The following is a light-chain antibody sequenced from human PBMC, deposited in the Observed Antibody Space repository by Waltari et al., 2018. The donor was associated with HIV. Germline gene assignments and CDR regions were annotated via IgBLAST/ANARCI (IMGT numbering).Light chain of an antibody. J-gene: IGKJ1*01. Sequence: EIVMTQSPATMSVSPGERATVSCRASQSVSSNLAWYQQKPGQAPRLLIYGASTRATGIPARFSGSGSGTEFTVTISSLQSEDFAVYYCQQYNNWPPRTFGQGTKVEIK. CDR3: QQYNNWPPRT. V-gene: IGKV3-15*01. CDR2: GAS. CDR1: QSVSSN.